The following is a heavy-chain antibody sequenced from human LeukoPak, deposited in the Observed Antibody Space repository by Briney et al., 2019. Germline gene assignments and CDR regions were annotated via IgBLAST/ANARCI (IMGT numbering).Heavy chain of an antibody. V-gene: IGHV4-34*01. Sequence: SETLSLTCAVYGGSFSGYYWSWIRQPPGKGLEWIGEINHSGSTNYNPSLKSRVTISVDTSKNQFPLKLSSVTAADTAVYYCATLSFGVVSTYYYYDMDVWGQGTTVTVSS. CDR1: GGSFSGYY. CDR2: INHSGST. D-gene: IGHD3-3*01. J-gene: IGHJ6*02. CDR3: ATLSFGVVSTYYYYDMDV.